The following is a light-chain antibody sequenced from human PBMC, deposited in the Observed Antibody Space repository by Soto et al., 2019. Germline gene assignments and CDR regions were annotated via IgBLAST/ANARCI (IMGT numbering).Light chain of an antibody. CDR2: DAS. V-gene: IGKV3-11*01. CDR3: HQRSNWPPLT. Sequence: EIVLTQSPATLSLSPGERATLSCRASQSVGGYLDWYQQKPGQAPRLLIYDASNRARGIPARFSGSGSGTDLTLTIRSLETEDLAVYYCHQRSNWPPLTFGGGTKVEIK. J-gene: IGKJ4*01. CDR1: QSVGGY.